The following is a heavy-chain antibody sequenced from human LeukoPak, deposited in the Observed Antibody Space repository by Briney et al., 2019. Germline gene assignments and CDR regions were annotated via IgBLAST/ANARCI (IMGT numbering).Heavy chain of an antibody. J-gene: IGHJ4*02. CDR1: GLSFSTYD. CDR3: ASLLYGYSYGPFXH. CDR2: IGSSTRTM. Sequence: GGSLRLSCAASGLSFSTYDMTWVRQAPGKGLEWVSYIGSSTRTMYYAESLKGRFIISRDNAKNSLYLQMDSLRAEDTAIYYCASLLYGYSYGPFXHWGQGTXVT. D-gene: IGHD5-18*01. V-gene: IGHV3-48*03.